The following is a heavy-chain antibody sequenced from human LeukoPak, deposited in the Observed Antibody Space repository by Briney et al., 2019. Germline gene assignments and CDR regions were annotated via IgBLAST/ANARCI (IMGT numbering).Heavy chain of an antibody. CDR1: GYTFTGYY. CDR2: INPNSGGT. J-gene: IGHJ4*02. V-gene: IGHV1-2*02. Sequence: GASAKVSCKASGYTFTGYYMHWVRQAPGQGLEWMGWINPNSGGTNYAQKFQGRVTMTRDTSISTAYMELSRLRSDDTAVYYCAREARLPGRVVAAQPLNYWGQGTLVTVSS. CDR3: AREARLPGRVVAAQPLNY. D-gene: IGHD2-15*01.